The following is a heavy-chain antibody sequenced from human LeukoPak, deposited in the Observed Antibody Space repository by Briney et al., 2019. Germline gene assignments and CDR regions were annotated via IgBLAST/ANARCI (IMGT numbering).Heavy chain of an antibody. Sequence: SETLSLTCTVAGGSISSSSYYWGWIRRPPGKGLEWIGSIYYSGSTYYNPSLKSRVTISVDTSKNQFSLKLSSVTAADTAVYYCARHYYDSSGLVDYWGQGTLVTVSS. CDR3: ARHYYDSSGLVDY. CDR2: IYYSGST. V-gene: IGHV4-39*01. D-gene: IGHD3-22*01. J-gene: IGHJ4*02. CDR1: GGSISSSSYY.